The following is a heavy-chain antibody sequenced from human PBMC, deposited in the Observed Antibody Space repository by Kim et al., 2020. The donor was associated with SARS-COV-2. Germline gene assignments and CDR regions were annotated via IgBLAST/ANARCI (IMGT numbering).Heavy chain of an antibody. J-gene: IGHJ6*03. CDR1: GGSISSHY. V-gene: IGHV4-59*08. D-gene: IGHD3-3*01. CDR2: IYYSGRT. Sequence: SETLSLTCTVSGGSISSHYWSWIRQPPGKGLEWIGYIYYSGRTNYNLYPKSRVTISVDTSKNQFPLKLSSVTAADTAVYYCAGKSYEFWSCSFYYMDLWG. CDR3: AGKSYEFWSCSFYYMDL.